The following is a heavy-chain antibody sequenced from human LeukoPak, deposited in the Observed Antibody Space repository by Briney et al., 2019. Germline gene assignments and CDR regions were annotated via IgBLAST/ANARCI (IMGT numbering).Heavy chain of an antibody. V-gene: IGHV4-59*08. Sequence: PSETLSLTCTVSGGSISSYYWSWIRQPPGKGLEWSGYIYYSGSTNYNPSLKSRVTISVDTSKNQFSLKLSSVTAADTAVYYCARPSGSSSWYAYDAFDIWGQGTMVTVSS. CDR3: ARPSGSSSWYAYDAFDI. D-gene: IGHD6-13*01. J-gene: IGHJ3*02. CDR1: GGSISSYY. CDR2: IYYSGST.